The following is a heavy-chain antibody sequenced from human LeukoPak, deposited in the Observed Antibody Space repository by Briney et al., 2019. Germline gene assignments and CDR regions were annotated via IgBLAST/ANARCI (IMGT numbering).Heavy chain of an antibody. V-gene: IGHV4-38-2*01. CDR3: ARRTHNWYFDL. J-gene: IGHJ2*01. CDR1: GYSISSGYY. Sequence: PSETLSLTCAVSGYSISSGYYWGWIRQPPGKGLEWIGSIYHSGSTYYNPSLKSRVTISVDTSKNQFSLKLSSVTAADTAVYYCARRTHNWYFDLWGRGTLVTVSS. CDR2: IYHSGST.